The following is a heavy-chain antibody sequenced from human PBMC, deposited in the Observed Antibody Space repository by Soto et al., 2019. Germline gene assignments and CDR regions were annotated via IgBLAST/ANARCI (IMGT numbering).Heavy chain of an antibody. D-gene: IGHD2-8*01. J-gene: IGHJ5*02. CDR3: ATSYCSDGVSCNWFDP. CDR2: INYSGTT. CDR1: GGNVTTY. V-gene: IGHV4-59*02. Sequence: SETQSLTSTVSGGNVTTYGSWIRQPPGKGLEWIGYINYSGTTKYNSSLKSRVTISVDTSKNQFSLKLRSVTAADTAVYYCATSYCSDGVSCNWFDPWGQGILVTVSS.